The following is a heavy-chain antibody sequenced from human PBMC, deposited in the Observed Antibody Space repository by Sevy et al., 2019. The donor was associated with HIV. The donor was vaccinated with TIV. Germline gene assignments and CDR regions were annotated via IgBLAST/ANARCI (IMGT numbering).Heavy chain of an antibody. CDR2: IKRDESVK. CDR1: GFTFSDYW. D-gene: IGHD2-21*01. CDR3: ARDSSYCSGDKCYDVFDI. J-gene: IGHJ3*02. V-gene: IGHV3-7*01. Sequence: GGSLRLSCAASGFTFSDYWMTWIRQAPGKDLEWVANIKRDESVKHYVDSVKGRFSVSRDNAKNSLYLHMNSLRADDTALYYCARDSSYCSGDKCYDVFDISGQWTMVTVSS.